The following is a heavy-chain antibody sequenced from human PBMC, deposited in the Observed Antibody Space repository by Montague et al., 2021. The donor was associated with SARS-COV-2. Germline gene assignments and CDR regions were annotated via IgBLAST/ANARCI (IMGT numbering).Heavy chain of an antibody. Sequence: SETLSLTCTVSGGSISSDSFYWGWLRPPPGKGLEWIGLLYHSGGTYNGPSLKRRFSISVDTSKNQFSLKVTSVTAADTAVYYCARRPGTFGAAFDIWGLGTMVTVSS. D-gene: IGHD3-10*01. J-gene: IGHJ3*02. CDR3: ARRPGTFGAAFDI. CDR1: GGSISSDSFY. V-gene: IGHV4-39*01. CDR2: LYHSGGT.